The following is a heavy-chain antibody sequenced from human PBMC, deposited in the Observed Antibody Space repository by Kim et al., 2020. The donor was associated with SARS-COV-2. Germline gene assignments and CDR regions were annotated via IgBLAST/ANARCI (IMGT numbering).Heavy chain of an antibody. V-gene: IGHV3-74*01. J-gene: IGHJ4*02. CDR3: TRDLDWLLFDY. CDR2: IKYDGSTT. D-gene: IGHD3-3*01. CDR1: GFTFSNYW. Sequence: GGSLRLPCAASGFTFSNYWMHWVRQAPGKGLVWVSRIKYDGSTTIYADSVKGRFTISRDNAKNTLYLQMNSLRVEDTAVYYCTRDLDWLLFDYWGQGTLV.